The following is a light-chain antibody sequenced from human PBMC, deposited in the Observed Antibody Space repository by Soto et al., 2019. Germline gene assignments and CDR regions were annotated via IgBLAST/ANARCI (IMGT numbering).Light chain of an antibody. CDR3: QQYNSYT. CDR1: QSISSW. CDR2: KAS. J-gene: IGKJ1*01. V-gene: IGKV1-5*03. Sequence: DTQMTQSPSTLSASVGDRVTITCRASQSISSWLAWYQQKPGKAPKLLIYKASSLESGVPSRFSGSGSGTEFFLTISSLQPDDFATYYCQQYNSYTFGQGTKVDIK.